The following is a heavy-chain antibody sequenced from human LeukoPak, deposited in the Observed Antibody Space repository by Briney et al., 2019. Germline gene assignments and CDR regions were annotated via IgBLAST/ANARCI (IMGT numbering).Heavy chain of an antibody. CDR1: GFTFSSYA. V-gene: IGHV3-23*01. J-gene: IGHJ4*02. CDR3: AKSVLGYCSGGSCYSADY. CDR2: ISGSGGST. Sequence: GGSLRLSCAASGFTFSSYAMSWVRQAPGKGLEWVSAISGSGGSTYYADSVKGRFTISRDNYKNTLYLQMNSLRAEDTAVYYCAKSVLGYCSGGSCYSADYWGQGTLVTVSS. D-gene: IGHD2-15*01.